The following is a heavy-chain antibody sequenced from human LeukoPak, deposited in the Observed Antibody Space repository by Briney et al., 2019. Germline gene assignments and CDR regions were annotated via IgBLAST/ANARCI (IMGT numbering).Heavy chain of an antibody. J-gene: IGHJ4*02. CDR2: ISGSGGST. V-gene: IGHV3-23*01. D-gene: IGHD6-6*01. Sequence: GGSLRLSCAASGFTFSSYAMSWVRQAPGKGLEWVSAISGSGGSTHYADSVKGRFTISRHNSKNTLYLQMNSLKTEDTAVYYCVHDGSSSGFFDYWGQGTLVTVSS. CDR1: GFTFSSYA. CDR3: VHDGSSSGFFDY.